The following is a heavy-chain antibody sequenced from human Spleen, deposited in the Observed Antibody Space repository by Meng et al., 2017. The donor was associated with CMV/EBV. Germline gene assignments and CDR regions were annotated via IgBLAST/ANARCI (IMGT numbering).Heavy chain of an antibody. D-gene: IGHD2-15*01. Sequence: GSLRLSCAVYGGSFSGYYWSWIRQPPGKGLEWIGEINHSGSTNYNPSLKSRVTISVDTSKNQFSLKLSSVTAADTAVYYCARGYSSIIGSYWYFDLWGRGTLVTVSS. CDR2: INHSGST. CDR3: ARGYSSIIGSYWYFDL. V-gene: IGHV4-34*01. CDR1: GGSFSGYY. J-gene: IGHJ2*01.